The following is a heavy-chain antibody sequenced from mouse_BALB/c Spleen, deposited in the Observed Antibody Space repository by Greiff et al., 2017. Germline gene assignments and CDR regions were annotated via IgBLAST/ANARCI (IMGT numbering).Heavy chain of an antibody. J-gene: IGHJ3*01. CDR3: ARSGIYYDYDEAWFAY. Sequence: QVQLQQSGAELVRPGTSVKISCKASGYTFTNYWLGWVKQRPGHGLEWIGDIYPGGGYTNYNEKFKGKATLTADTSSSTAYMQLSSLTSEDSAVYFCARSGIYYDYDEAWFAYWGQGTLVTVSA. CDR1: GYTFTNYW. D-gene: IGHD2-4*01. V-gene: IGHV1-63*02. CDR2: IYPGGGYT.